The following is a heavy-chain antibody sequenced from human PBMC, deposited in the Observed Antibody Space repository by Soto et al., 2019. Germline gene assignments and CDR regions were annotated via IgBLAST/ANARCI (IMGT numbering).Heavy chain of an antibody. CDR2: IYYSGST. CDR1: GGSLSSGGYY. D-gene: IGHD6-19*01. V-gene: IGHV4-31*03. Sequence: QVQLQESGTGLVKPSQTLSLTFTVSGGSLSSGGYYWSWIRQHPGKGLEWIGYIYYSGSTFPNPSLRSRVTISVDTSKNQFSLKLTSVTAADTAVYYCGRDTSTVAGPLGYWGQGTLVTVSS. J-gene: IGHJ4*02. CDR3: GRDTSTVAGPLGY.